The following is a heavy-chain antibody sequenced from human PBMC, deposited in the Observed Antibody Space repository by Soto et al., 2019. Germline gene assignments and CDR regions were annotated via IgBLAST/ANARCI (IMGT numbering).Heavy chain of an antibody. D-gene: IGHD2-15*01. CDR2: VYSSGTT. CDR3: GNQIGRGLFAL. V-gene: IGHV4-39*01. J-gene: IGHJ5*02. CDR1: GDAVGGPSYW. Sequence: PSETLSLTCPVSGDAVGGPSYWWGWIRQSPEKGLEWIGSVYSSGTTYYKPSLKSRVTISVDVSNNQFSLKVYSVTAADTAVYYCGNQIGRGLFALWGRGTLVPLSS.